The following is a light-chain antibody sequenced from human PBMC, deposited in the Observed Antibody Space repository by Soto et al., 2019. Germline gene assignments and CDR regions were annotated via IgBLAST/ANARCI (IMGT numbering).Light chain of an antibody. J-gene: IGKJ1*01. V-gene: IGKV3-20*01. CDR3: QQYGSSRT. CDR1: QSVSSCY. CDR2: GAS. Sequence: DIVVTQSPGTLSLSPGERATLSCRASQSVSSCYLAWYQQKRCQAPRLLIYGASSRATGIPDRFSGSGSGTDFTLTISRMEPEDCAVYYCQQYGSSRTFGQGTKVEIK.